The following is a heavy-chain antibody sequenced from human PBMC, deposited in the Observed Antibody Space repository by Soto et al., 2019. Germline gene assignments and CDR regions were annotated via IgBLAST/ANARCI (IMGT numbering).Heavy chain of an antibody. V-gene: IGHV1-24*01. CDR2: FDPEAGET. J-gene: IGHJ5*02. D-gene: IGHD1-20*01. CDR1: GYTLTELS. Sequence: ASVKVSCKVSGYTLTELSMHWVRQAPGKGLEWMGGFDPEAGETIYAQKFQGRVTMTEDTSTDTAYMELSSLRSEDTAVYYCATVFSKRRGPGITSFAPWGQGTLVTVSS. CDR3: ATVFSKRRGPGITSFAP.